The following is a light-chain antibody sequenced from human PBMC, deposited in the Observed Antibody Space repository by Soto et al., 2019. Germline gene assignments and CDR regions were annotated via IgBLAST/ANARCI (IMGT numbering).Light chain of an antibody. V-gene: IGLV2-8*01. CDR1: SNDVGGYNY. Sequence: SVLTQPPSPSRAPGQSVTISLTGNSNDVGGYNYVSWYQQHPGKAPKLMIYEVSKRPSGVPDRFSGSKSGNTASLTVSGLQAEDEADYYCSSYAGSNNLGVFGTGTKVTVL. CDR2: EVS. CDR3: SSYAGSNNLGV. J-gene: IGLJ1*01.